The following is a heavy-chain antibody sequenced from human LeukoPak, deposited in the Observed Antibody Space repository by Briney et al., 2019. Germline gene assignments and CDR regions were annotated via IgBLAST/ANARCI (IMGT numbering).Heavy chain of an antibody. CDR1: GFTFSNYA. D-gene: IGHD3-22*01. Sequence: GGSLRLSCTASGFTFSNYAMSWVRQAPGKGLEWVSSISGSGGGTYNPDSVKGRFTISRDNAKNSLYLQMNSLRAEDTAVYYCARDMKAYDSSYGMDVWGQGTTVTVSS. J-gene: IGHJ6*02. CDR3: ARDMKAYDSSYGMDV. CDR2: ISGSGGGT. V-gene: IGHV3-23*01.